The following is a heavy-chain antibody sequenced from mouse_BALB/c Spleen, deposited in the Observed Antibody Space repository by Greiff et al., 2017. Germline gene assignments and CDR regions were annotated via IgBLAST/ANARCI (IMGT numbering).Heavy chain of an antibody. CDR3: ARHEGILDYGYDEGAWFAY. CDR1: GFTFSSYA. D-gene: IGHD2-2*01. Sequence: EVKLMESGGGLVKPGGSLKLSCAASGFTFSSYAMSWVRQTPEKRLEWVATISSGGSYTYYPDSVKGRFTISRDNAKNTLYLQMSSLRSEDTAMYYCARHEGILDYGYDEGAWFAYWGQGTLVTVSA. V-gene: IGHV5-9-3*01. J-gene: IGHJ3*01. CDR2: ISSGGSYT.